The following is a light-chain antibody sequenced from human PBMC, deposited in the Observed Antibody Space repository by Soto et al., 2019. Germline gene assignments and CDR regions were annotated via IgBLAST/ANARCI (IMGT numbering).Light chain of an antibody. CDR3: QQYNSYPWT. Sequence: PSTLSASVGDRVTITCRASQSISSWLAWYQQKSGKAPKLLIYKASSLESGVPSRFSGSGSGTEFTLTISSLQPDDFATYYCQQYNSYPWTFGQGTKVDIK. CDR2: KAS. V-gene: IGKV1-5*03. CDR1: QSISSW. J-gene: IGKJ1*01.